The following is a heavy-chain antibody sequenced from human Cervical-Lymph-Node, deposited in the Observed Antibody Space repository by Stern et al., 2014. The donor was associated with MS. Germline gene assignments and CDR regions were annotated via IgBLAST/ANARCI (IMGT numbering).Heavy chain of an antibody. D-gene: IGHD6-6*01. V-gene: IGHV3-13*01. CDR2: IGSAGDT. CDR1: GFTFNDYD. Sequence: VQLVESGGDLVQPGGSLRVSCAASGFTFNDYDMHWVRQPPGKGLEWVSAIGSAGDTYYPGSVKGRFSISRENAKNSLYLQMNSLRAGDTAVYYCARSWASARLGYFAMDVWGQGTTVTVSS. CDR3: ARSWASARLGYFAMDV. J-gene: IGHJ6*02.